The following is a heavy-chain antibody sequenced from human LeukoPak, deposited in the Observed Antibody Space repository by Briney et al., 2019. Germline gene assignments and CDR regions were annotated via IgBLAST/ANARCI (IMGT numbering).Heavy chain of an antibody. CDR3: ARDLTGGSYSAY. V-gene: IGHV3-23*01. D-gene: IGHD1-14*01. CDR1: GFTFSSYA. J-gene: IGHJ4*02. CDR2: INGGGGST. Sequence: GGSLRLSCATSGFTFSSYAMSWVRQAPGKGLEWVSAINGGGGSTYYADSVKGRFTVSRDNSKNTLYLQMNSLRAEDTAVYYCARDLTGGSYSAYWGQGTLVTVSS.